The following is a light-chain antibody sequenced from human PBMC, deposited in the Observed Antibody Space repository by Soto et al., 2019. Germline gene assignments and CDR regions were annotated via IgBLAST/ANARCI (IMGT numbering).Light chain of an antibody. CDR2: DAS. CDR3: QHYYNWPPIS. CDR1: QGVGTK. J-gene: IGKJ4*01. V-gene: IGKV3-15*01. Sequence: EIVMTQSPATLSVSPGERATLSCRASQGVGTKLAWYQQRPGQGPRLLIYDASSRATGIPARFSGSGSGTEFTLIIISLQSEDFAVYYCQHYYNWPPISFGGGTKVEIK.